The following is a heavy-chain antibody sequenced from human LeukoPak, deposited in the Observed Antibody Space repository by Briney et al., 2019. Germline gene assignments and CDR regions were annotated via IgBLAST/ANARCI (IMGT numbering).Heavy chain of an antibody. CDR2: IYPGDSDT. J-gene: IGHJ4*02. D-gene: IGHD1-26*01. CDR1: GYSFPSYW. Sequence: GESLKISCKGSGYSFPSYWIAWVRQMPGKGLEWMGIIYPGDSDTRYSPSFQGQVTISADKSISTAYLQWSSLKASDTAIYYCARHRSGSYHSTLDYWGQGILVTVSS. CDR3: ARHRSGSYHSTLDY. V-gene: IGHV5-51*01.